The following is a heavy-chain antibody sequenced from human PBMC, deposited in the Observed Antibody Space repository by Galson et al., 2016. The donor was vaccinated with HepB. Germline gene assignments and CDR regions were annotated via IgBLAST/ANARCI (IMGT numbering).Heavy chain of an antibody. J-gene: IGHJ4*02. D-gene: IGHD1-1*01. CDR3: SRGDYRVTTSGTYFDH. CDR1: GFTFGDYY. Sequence: SLRLSCAASGFTFGDYYINRTRQAPGNGLEWISYLSGSGSTVYCADSVKGRFTISRDNAKYALSLQMNSLRAEDTAVYYCSRGDYRVTTSGTYFDHWGQGTLVTVSS. CDR2: LSGSGSTV. V-gene: IGHV3-11*04.